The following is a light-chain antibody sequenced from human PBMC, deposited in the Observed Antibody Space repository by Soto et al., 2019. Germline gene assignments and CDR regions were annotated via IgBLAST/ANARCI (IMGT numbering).Light chain of an antibody. CDR1: QSVSSSY. V-gene: IGKV3-20*01. J-gene: IGKJ4*01. CDR3: QQYGSSPLT. Sequence: EIVLTQSPGTLSLSPGERATLSCRASQSVSSSYLAWYQQKPGQAPRLLIYGASSRATGIPDRFSGSGSGTDFTLTISRLEPEDFVVYYCQQYGSSPLTFGGGTKV. CDR2: GAS.